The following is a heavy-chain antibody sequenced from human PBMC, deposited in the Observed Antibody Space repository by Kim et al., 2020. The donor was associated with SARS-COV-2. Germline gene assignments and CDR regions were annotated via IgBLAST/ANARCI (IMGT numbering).Heavy chain of an antibody. V-gene: IGHV3-11*01. D-gene: IGHD3-10*01. CDR3: ARDILSGEYYGSGSYYTPPPYYYGMDV. J-gene: IGHJ6*02. Sequence: GGSLRLSCAASGFTFSDYYMSWIRQAPGKGLEWVSYISSSGSTIYYADSVKGRFTISRDNAKNSLYLQMNSLRAEDTAVYYCARDILSGEYYGSGSYYTPPPYYYGMDVWGQGTTVTVSS. CDR2: ISSSGSTI. CDR1: GFTFSDYY.